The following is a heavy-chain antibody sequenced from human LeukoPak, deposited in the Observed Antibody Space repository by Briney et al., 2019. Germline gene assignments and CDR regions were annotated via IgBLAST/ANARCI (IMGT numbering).Heavy chain of an antibody. Sequence: GGSLRLSCAASGFTFGSNWMSWVHQAPGKGLEWVANINLDGSVKYYVDSVKGRFAISRDNAKNSLSLQMNSLRAEDTAVYYCARLRPGSQIDYWGQGTLVTVSS. CDR3: ARLRPGSQIDY. V-gene: IGHV3-7*01. J-gene: IGHJ4*02. CDR1: GFTFGSNW. D-gene: IGHD5-12*01. CDR2: INLDGSVK.